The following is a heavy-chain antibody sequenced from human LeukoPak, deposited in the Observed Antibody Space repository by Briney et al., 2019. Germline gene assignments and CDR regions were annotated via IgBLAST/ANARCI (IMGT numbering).Heavy chain of an antibody. J-gene: IGHJ4*02. CDR3: ARSAESSSWVEFDY. CDR1: GYTFTSYG. Sequence: ASVKVSCKASGYTFTSYGISWVRQAPGQGLEWMGWISAYNGNTNYAQKLQGRVTMTRDMSTSTAYMELSRLRSDDTAVYYCARSAESSSWVEFDYWGQGTLVTVSS. D-gene: IGHD6-13*01. V-gene: IGHV1-18*01. CDR2: ISAYNGNT.